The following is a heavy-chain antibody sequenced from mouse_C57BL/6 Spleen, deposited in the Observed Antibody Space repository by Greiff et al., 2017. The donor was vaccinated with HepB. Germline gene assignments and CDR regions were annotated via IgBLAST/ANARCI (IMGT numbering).Heavy chain of an antibody. CDR2: INPGSGGT. Sequence: VQLVESGAELVRPGTSVKVSCKASGYAFTNYLIEWVKQRPGQGLEWIGVINPGSGGTNYNEKFKGKATLTADKSSSTAYMQLSSLTSEDSAVYFCAREDSNLYFDYWGQGTTLTVSS. CDR3: AREDSNLYFDY. V-gene: IGHV1-54*01. J-gene: IGHJ2*01. CDR1: GYAFTNYL. D-gene: IGHD2-5*01.